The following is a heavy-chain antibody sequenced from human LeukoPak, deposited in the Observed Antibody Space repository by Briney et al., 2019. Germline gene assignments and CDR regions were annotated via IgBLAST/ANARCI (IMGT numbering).Heavy chain of an antibody. D-gene: IGHD5-18*01. CDR1: GGSISSYY. CDR2: IYYSGST. CDR3: ARDRGYSYGYVWFDP. J-gene: IGHJ5*02. Sequence: PSETLSLTCTVSGGSISSYYWSWIRQPPGEGLEWIGYIYYSGSTNYNPSLKSRVTISVDTSKNQFSLKLSSVTAADTAVYYCARDRGYSYGYVWFDPWGQGTLVTVSS. V-gene: IGHV4-59*01.